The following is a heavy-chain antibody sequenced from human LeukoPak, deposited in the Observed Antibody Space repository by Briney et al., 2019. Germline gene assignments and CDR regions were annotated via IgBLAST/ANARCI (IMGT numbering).Heavy chain of an antibody. V-gene: IGHV4-61*02. CDR2: IYTSGST. D-gene: IGHD3-22*01. CDR3: ARAAHYYDSSGLYYFDY. CDR1: GGSISSGSYY. Sequence: SETLSLTCTVSGGSISSGSYYWSWIRQPAGKGLEWIGRIYTSGSTNYNPSLKSRVTISVDTSKNQFSLKLSSVTAADTAVYYCARAAHYYDSSGLYYFDYWGQGTLVTVSS. J-gene: IGHJ4*02.